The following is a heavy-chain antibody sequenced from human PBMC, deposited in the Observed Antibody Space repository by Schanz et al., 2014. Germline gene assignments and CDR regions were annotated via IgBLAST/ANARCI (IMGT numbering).Heavy chain of an antibody. J-gene: IGHJ4*02. CDR1: GFTFSSYA. CDR2: IYIGGNT. V-gene: IGHV3-66*01. CDR3: ARGGPAYYFDD. Sequence: EVQLLESGGGLVQPGGSLRLSCAASGFTFSSYAINWVRQAPGKGLEWVSFIYIGGNTYYADSVKGRFTISRDNSKNTVYIQMNSLRAEDTAVYYCARGGPAYYFDDWGQGTLVTVSS.